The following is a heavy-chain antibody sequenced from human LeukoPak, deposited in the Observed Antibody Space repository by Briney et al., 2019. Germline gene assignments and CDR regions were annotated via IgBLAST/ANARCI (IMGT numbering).Heavy chain of an antibody. V-gene: IGHV4-30-4*01. CDR2: IYYSGST. Sequence: SETLSLTCTVSGGSISSGDYYWSWIRQPPGKGLEWSGYIYYSGSTYYNSSLKRRVTISVDTSKNPFSLKLSSVTAADTAVYYCARARVYCSGGSCYGYYYYGMDVWGQGTTVTVSS. J-gene: IGHJ6*02. CDR1: GGSISSGDYY. CDR3: ARARVYCSGGSCYGYYYYGMDV. D-gene: IGHD2-15*01.